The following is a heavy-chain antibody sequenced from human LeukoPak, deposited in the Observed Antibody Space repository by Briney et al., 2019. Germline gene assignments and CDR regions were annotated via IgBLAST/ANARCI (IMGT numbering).Heavy chain of an antibody. Sequence: TGGSLRLSCAASGFTVSSKYMSWVRQAPGKGLEWVSVIHSGGSTHYADSVKGRFTISRDNSKNTLYLQMNSLRADDTAVYYCARALLLSSGYYFDYWGQGTLVTVSS. V-gene: IGHV3-53*01. J-gene: IGHJ4*02. CDR3: ARALLLSSGYYFDY. CDR2: IHSGGST. D-gene: IGHD3-22*01. CDR1: GFTVSSKY.